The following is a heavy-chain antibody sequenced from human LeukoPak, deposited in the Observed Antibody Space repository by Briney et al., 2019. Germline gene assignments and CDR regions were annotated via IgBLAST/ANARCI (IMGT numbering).Heavy chain of an antibody. D-gene: IGHD3-16*02. CDR2: IYHSGST. CDR3: ARRNYDYVWGSYRPTGYYFDY. CDR1: GGSISSSNW. V-gene: IGHV4-4*02. Sequence: PSGTLSLTSAVSGGSISSSNWWSWVRQPPGKGLEWIGEIYHSGSTNYNPSLKSRVTISVDTSKNQFSLKLSSVTAADTAVYYCARRNYDYVWGSYRPTGYYFDYWGQGTLVTVSS. J-gene: IGHJ4*02.